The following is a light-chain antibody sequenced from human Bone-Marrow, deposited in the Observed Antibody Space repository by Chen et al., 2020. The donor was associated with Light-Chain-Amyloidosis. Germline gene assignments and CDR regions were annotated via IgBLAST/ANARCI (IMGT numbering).Light chain of an antibody. CDR1: SSNIGAGYD. CDR3: QSYDSSLSGWV. J-gene: IGLJ3*02. Sequence: QSVLTHPPPVSGAPGPRVTISCTGSSSNIGAGYDVHWYQQLPGTAPKLLIYGNSNRPSGVPDRFSGSKSGTSASLAITGLQAEDEADYYCQSYDSSLSGWVFGGGTKLTVL. V-gene: IGLV1-40*01. CDR2: GNS.